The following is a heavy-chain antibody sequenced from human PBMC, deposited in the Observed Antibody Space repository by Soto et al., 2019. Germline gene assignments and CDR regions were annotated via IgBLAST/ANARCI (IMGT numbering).Heavy chain of an antibody. D-gene: IGHD3-3*01. CDR3: ARDSVTYDFWSGYLKPYNWFGP. J-gene: IGHJ5*02. V-gene: IGHV3-48*02. CDR1: GFTFSSYS. CDR2: ISSSSSTI. Sequence: GGSLRLSCAASGFTFSSYSMNWVRQAPGKGLEWVSYISSSSSTIYYADSVKGRFTISRDNAKNSLYLQMNSLRDEDTAVYYCARDSVTYDFWSGYLKPYNWFGPWGQGTLVTVSS.